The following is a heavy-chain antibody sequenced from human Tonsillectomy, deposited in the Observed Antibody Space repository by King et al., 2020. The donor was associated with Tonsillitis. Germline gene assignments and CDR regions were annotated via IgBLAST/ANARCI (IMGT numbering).Heavy chain of an antibody. V-gene: IGHV3-30*18. CDR3: TKVGRYCSSTSCYTSPYYYYGMDV. CDR2: ISYDGSNK. CDR1: GFTFSSYG. Sequence: VQLVESGGGVVQPGRSLRLSCAASGFTFSSYGMHWVRQAPGKGLEWVAVISYDGSNKYYADSVKGRFTISRDNSKNTLYLQMNSLRAEDTAVYYCTKVGRYCSSTSCYTSPYYYYGMDVWGQGTTVTVSS. J-gene: IGHJ6*02. D-gene: IGHD2-2*02.